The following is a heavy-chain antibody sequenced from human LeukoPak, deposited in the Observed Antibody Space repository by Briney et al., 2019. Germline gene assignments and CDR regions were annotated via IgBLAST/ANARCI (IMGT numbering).Heavy chain of an antibody. D-gene: IGHD3-10*01. J-gene: IGHJ4*02. CDR1: GFRFSSYA. CDR2: ISYDGRNK. V-gene: IGHV3-30-3*01. Sequence: GGSLRLSCAASGFRFSSYAMHWVRQAPGKGLEWVALISYDGRNKNDADSVKGRFTISRDNSKNTLYLEMNSLRAEDTAVYYCAGDTDLFGELLDPYFDYWGQGTLVTVSS. CDR3: AGDTDLFGELLDPYFDY.